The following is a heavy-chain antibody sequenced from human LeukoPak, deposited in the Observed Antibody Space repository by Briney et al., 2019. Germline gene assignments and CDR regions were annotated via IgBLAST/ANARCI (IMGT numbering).Heavy chain of an antibody. Sequence: SETLSLTCTVSGGSISSYYWSWIRQPPGKGLEWIGYIYYSGSTNYNPSLKSRVTISVDTSKNQFSLKLSSVSAADTAVYYCARVGNDSSGYYNYYFDYWGQGTLVTVSS. CDR3: ARVGNDSSGYYNYYFDY. D-gene: IGHD3-22*01. V-gene: IGHV4-59*08. CDR1: GGSISSYY. CDR2: IYYSGST. J-gene: IGHJ4*02.